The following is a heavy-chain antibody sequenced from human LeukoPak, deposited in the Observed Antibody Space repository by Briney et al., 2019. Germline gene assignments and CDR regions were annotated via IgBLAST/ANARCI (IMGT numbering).Heavy chain of an antibody. J-gene: IGHJ3*02. Sequence: SCKASGGTFSSYAMHWVRQAPGKGLEWVAVISYDGSNKYYADSVKGRFTISRDNSKNTLYLQMNSLRAEDTAVYYCASIGAESYKTFDIWGQGTMVTVSS. CDR1: GGTFSSYA. D-gene: IGHD1-26*01. CDR3: ASIGAESYKTFDI. V-gene: IGHV3-30*04. CDR2: ISYDGSNK.